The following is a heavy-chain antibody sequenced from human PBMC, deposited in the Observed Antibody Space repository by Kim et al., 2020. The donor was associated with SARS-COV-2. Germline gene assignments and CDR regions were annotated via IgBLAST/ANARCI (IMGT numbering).Heavy chain of an antibody. CDR1: GFTFSGSA. CDR2: IRSKANTYAT. Sequence: GGSLRLSCAASGFTFSGSAMHWVRQASGKGLEWVGRIRSKANTYATAYAASVKGRFTISRDDSKNTAYLQMNSLKTEDTAVYYCTRRYDSSGQYHSGFDIWGQGTMVTVSS. V-gene: IGHV3-73*01. D-gene: IGHD3-22*01. CDR3: TRRYDSSGQYHSGFDI. J-gene: IGHJ3*02.